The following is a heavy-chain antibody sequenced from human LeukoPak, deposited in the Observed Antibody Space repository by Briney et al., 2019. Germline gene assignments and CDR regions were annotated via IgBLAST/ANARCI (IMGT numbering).Heavy chain of an antibody. CDR3: ARGNGYNNLDY. CDR2: IYYSGST. D-gene: IGHD5-24*01. J-gene: IGHJ4*02. Sequence: SETLCLTCTVSGGSISTYYWSWIRQPPGKGLEWIGYIYYSGSTNYNPSLKSRVTISVDTSKNQFSLKLSSVTAADTAVYYCARGNGYNNLDYWGQGTLVTVSS. V-gene: IGHV4-59*01. CDR1: GGSISTYY.